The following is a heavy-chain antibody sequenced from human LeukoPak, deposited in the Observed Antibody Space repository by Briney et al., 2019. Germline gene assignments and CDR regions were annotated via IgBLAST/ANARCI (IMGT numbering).Heavy chain of an antibody. CDR3: ATALISGSYVPQNY. V-gene: IGHV1-24*01. CDR2: FDPEDGET. D-gene: IGHD1-26*01. J-gene: IGHJ4*02. Sequence: GASVKVSCKVSGYTLTELSMHWVRQAPGKGLEWMGGFDPEDGETIYAQKFQGRVTMTEDTSTDTAYMELSSLRSEDTAVYYCATALISGSYVPQNYWGQGTLVTVSS. CDR1: GYTLTELS.